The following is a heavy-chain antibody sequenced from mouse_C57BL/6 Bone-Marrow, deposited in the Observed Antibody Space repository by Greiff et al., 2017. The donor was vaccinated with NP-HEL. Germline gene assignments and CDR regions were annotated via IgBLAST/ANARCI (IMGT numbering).Heavy chain of an antibody. D-gene: IGHD3-2*02. CDR2: ISNGGGST. V-gene: IGHV5-12*01. CDR1: GFTFSDYY. Sequence: EVKLMESGGGLVQPGGSLKLSCAASGFTFSDYYMYWVRQTPEKRLEWVAYISNGGGSTYYPDTVKGRFTISRDNAKNTQYLQMSRLKSEDTAMYYCARQTAQAPFAYWGQGTLVTVSA. J-gene: IGHJ3*01. CDR3: ARQTAQAPFAY.